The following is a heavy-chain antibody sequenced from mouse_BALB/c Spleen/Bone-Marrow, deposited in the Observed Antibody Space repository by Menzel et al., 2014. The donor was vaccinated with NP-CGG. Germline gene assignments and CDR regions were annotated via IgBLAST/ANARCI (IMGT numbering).Heavy chain of an antibody. CDR2: IDPANGNT. CDR1: GFNIKDIY. J-gene: IGHJ1*01. V-gene: IGHV14-3*02. CDR3: ARYDYGWYFSV. D-gene: IGHD2-4*01. Sequence: EVKLMESGAELVKPGASVKLSCTASGFNIKDIYMHWVKQGPEQGLEWIGRIDPANGNTKYDPKFQGKATITADTSSNTAYLQLSSLTSEDTAVYYCARYDYGWYFSVWGAGTTVTVSS.